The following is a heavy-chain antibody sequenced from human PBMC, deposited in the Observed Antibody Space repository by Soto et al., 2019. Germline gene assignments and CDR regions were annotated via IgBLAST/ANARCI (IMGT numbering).Heavy chain of an antibody. V-gene: IGHV6-1*01. CDR1: GDSVSSNSAA. Sequence: SQTLSLTCAISGDSVSSNSAAWNRIRQSPSRGLEWLGRTYYRSKWYNDYAVSVKSRITINPDTSKNQFSLQLNSVTPEDTAVYYCARGSYGSGSQDYYYYGMDVWGQGTTVTVSS. J-gene: IGHJ6*02. CDR2: TYYRSKWYN. CDR3: ARGSYGSGSQDYYYYGMDV. D-gene: IGHD3-10*01.